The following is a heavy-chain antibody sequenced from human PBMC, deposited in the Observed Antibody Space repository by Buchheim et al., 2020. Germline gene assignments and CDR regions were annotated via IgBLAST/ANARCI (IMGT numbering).Heavy chain of an antibody. D-gene: IGHD3-16*01. CDR2: ISSSSSTI. Sequence: EVQLVESGGGLVQPGGSLRLSCAASGFTFSSYSMNWVRQAPGKGLVWVSYISSSSSTIYYADSVKGRFTISRDNAKNSLYLQMNSLRAENTAMYYYARWGGGPLFYYYYYMDVWGKGTT. CDR1: GFTFSSYS. J-gene: IGHJ6*03. V-gene: IGHV3-48*01. CDR3: ARWGGGPLFYYYYYMDV.